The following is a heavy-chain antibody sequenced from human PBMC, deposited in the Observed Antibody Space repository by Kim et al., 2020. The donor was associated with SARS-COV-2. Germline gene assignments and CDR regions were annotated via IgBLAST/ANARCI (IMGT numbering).Heavy chain of an antibody. CDR1: GGSISSSSYY. V-gene: IGHV4-39*01. D-gene: IGHD6-19*01. J-gene: IGHJ6*01. CDR3: ARHSSGWNYYYYGMDV. Sequence: SETLSLTCTVSGGSISSSSYYWGWIRQPPGKGLEWIGSIYYSGSTYYNPSLKSRVTISVDTSKNQFSLKLSSVTAADTAVYYCARHSSGWNYYYYGMDV. CDR2: IYYSGST.